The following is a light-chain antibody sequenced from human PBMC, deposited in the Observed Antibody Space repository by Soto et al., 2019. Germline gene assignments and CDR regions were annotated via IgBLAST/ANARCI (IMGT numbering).Light chain of an antibody. CDR1: QSVFNNH. CDR2: GAS. CDR3: QQYNGNSWT. Sequence: EIGLTQSPGTLSLSPGERATLSCRASQSVFNNHIGWYQQKPGQAPRRLIFGASFRATGIPDRFSGSGSGTEFSLTISSLQPDDFATYYCQQYNGNSWTFGQGTKVDIK. V-gene: IGKV3-20*01. J-gene: IGKJ1*01.